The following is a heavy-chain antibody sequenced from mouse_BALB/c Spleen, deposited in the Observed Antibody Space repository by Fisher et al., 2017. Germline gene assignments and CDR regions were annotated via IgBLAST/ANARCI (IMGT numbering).Heavy chain of an antibody. Sequence: RFTISRDNAKNTLYLQMSSLKSEDTAMYYCARRGSSGYVAMDYWGQGTSVTVSS. J-gene: IGHJ4*01. V-gene: IGHV5-17*03. CDR3: ARRGSSGYVAMDY. D-gene: IGHD3-1*01.